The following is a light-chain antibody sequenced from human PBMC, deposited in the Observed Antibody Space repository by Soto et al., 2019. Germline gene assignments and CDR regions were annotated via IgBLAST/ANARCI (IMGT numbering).Light chain of an antibody. CDR3: QQSYSTPT. CDR2: AAS. J-gene: IGKJ5*01. Sequence: IQMTQSPPSLSAPVGDRVTITCRASRSISDCLNWYKQKPGEAPELLIYAASSLQSGVPSRFSGSGSGTDFTLTISSLQPEDFATYYCQQSYSTPTFGQGTRLEIK. CDR1: RSISDC. V-gene: IGKV1-39*01.